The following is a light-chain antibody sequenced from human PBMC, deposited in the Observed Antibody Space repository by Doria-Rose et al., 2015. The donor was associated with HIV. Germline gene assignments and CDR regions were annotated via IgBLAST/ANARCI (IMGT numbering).Light chain of an antibody. CDR1: QSVSSS. CDR3: QQYNNWPRT. CDR2: GAS. J-gene: IGKJ1*01. V-gene: IGKV3-15*01. Sequence: EIVMTQSPATLSVSPGERATLSCRASQSVSSSLAWYQQKPGQAPRPLFYGASTRATGIPDRFSGSGSGTEFTLTISSMQSGDFAVYYCQQYNNWPRTFGQGTKVEIK.